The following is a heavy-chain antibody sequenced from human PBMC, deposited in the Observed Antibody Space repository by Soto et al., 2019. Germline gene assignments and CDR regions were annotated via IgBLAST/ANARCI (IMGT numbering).Heavy chain of an antibody. D-gene: IGHD2-15*01. CDR3: AREVYCGNVYFDF. CDR1: GYTFTSSG. CDR2: INGGNGDT. J-gene: IGHJ4*02. Sequence: QVQLVQSGAEEKKPGASVKVSCKASGYTFTSSGMQWVRQAPGQRLEWMGWINGGNGDTKYSQKFQDRVTITRDASASTAYMELSSLRFEDTAGYYCAREVYCGNVYFDFWGQGTLVTVSS. V-gene: IGHV1-3*05.